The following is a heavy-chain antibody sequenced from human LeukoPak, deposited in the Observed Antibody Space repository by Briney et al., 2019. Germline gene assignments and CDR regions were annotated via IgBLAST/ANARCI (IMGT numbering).Heavy chain of an antibody. J-gene: IGHJ3*02. CDR2: ISAYNGNT. CDR1: GYTFTSYG. V-gene: IGHV1-18*01. D-gene: IGHD6-19*01. Sequence: GASVKVSCKASGYTFTSYGISWVRQAPGQGLEWMGWISAYNGNTNYAQKLQGRVTMTTDTSTSTVYMELRSLRSDDTAVYYCARDRSQWLDDAFDIWGQGTMVTVSS. CDR3: ARDRSQWLDDAFDI.